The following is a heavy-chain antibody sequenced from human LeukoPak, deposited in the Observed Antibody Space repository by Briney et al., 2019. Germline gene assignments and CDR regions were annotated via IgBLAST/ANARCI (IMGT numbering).Heavy chain of an antibody. CDR3: AIDSGYDNFDY. CDR1: GGSFSGYY. Sequence: SETLSLTCAVYGGSFSGYYWSWIRQPPAKGLEWIGEINHSGSTNYNPSLKSRVTISVDTSKNQFSLKLSSVTAADTAVYYCAIDSGYDNFDYWGQGTLVTVSS. V-gene: IGHV4-34*01. CDR2: INHSGST. D-gene: IGHD5-12*01. J-gene: IGHJ4*02.